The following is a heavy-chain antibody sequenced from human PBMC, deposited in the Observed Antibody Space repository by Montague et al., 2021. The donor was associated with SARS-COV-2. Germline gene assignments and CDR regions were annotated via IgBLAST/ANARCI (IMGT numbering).Heavy chain of an antibody. D-gene: IGHD3-22*01. CDR3: ARGNLSVSMIVVVFTSASYYFDY. V-gene: IGHV4-59*01. Sequence: SETLSLTCTVSGGSISGFYWSWIRQPPGKGLEWIGYIYYSGSTKYNPSLESRVAVSVDRSKNQVSLKLTSVTAADTAVYVCARGNLSVSMIVVVFTSASYYFDYWGQGAQVTVSS. CDR1: GGSISGFY. J-gene: IGHJ4*02. CDR2: IYYSGST.